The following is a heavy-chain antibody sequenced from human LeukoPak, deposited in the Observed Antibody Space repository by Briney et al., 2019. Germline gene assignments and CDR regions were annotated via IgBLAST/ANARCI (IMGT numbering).Heavy chain of an antibody. V-gene: IGHV1-2*02. CDR3: ARVGSGWGYYYYYMDV. Sequence: GASVKVSCKASGYTFTGYYMHWVRQAPGQGLEWMGLINPNSGGTNYAQKLQGRVTMTTGTSTSTAYMELRSLRSDDTAVYYCARVGSGWGYYYYYMDVWGKGTTVTVSS. D-gene: IGHD6-19*01. CDR2: INPNSGGT. CDR1: GYTFTGYY. J-gene: IGHJ6*03.